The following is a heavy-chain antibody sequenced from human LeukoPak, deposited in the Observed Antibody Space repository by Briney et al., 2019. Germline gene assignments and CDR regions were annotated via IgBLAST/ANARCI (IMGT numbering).Heavy chain of an antibody. V-gene: IGHV1-69*06. Sequence: SVKVSCKASGGTFSSYAISWVRQAPGQGLEWIGGIIPIFGTANYAQKFQGRVTITADKSTSTAYMELSSLRSEDTAVYYCARVGGGNSPFDYYYYYMDVWGKGTTVTVSS. D-gene: IGHD4-23*01. J-gene: IGHJ6*03. CDR3: ARVGGGNSPFDYYYYYMDV. CDR2: IIPIFGTA. CDR1: GGTFSSYA.